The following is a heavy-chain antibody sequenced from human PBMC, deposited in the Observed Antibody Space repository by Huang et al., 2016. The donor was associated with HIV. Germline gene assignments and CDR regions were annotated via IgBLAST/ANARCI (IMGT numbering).Heavy chain of an antibody. J-gene: IGHJ4*02. CDR1: GFTFSDYY. CDR2: ISSSGSDI. Sequence: QVQLVESGGGLVKPGGSLRLSCAASGFTFSDYYMSWIRQAPGKRLGWVSYISSSGSDIYYTDSVKGRFTISGDNAKNSLYLQMNSLRAEDTAVYYCARSSGELGAPHNWGQGTLVTVSS. CDR3: ARSSGELGAPHN. V-gene: IGHV3-11*01. D-gene: IGHD1-26*01.